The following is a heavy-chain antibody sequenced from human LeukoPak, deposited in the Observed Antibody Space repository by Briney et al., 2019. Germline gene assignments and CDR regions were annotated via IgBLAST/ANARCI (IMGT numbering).Heavy chain of an antibody. CDR3: AKEAHYPHMGTYLVTIDS. J-gene: IGHJ4*02. D-gene: IGHD3-9*01. CDR1: GFTFSSYE. V-gene: IGHV3-48*03. Sequence: GGSLRLSCAASGFTFSSYETNWVRQAPGKGLEWVSYISSSGSTIYYADSVKGRFTISRDNAKNSLYLQMNSLRAEDTALYYCAKEAHYPHMGTYLVTIDSWGQGTLVTVSS. CDR2: ISSSGSTI.